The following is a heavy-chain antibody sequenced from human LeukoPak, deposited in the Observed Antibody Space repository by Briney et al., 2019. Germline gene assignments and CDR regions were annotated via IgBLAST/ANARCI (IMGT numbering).Heavy chain of an antibody. V-gene: IGHV1-18*04. CDR3: ASHHSFGSGSPKYFFDY. J-gene: IGHJ4*02. Sequence: ASVKVSCKASGYTFTGYYMHWVRQAPGQGLEWMGWISAYNGNTNYAQKLQGRVTMTTDTSTSTAYMELRSLRSDDTAVYYCASHHSFGSGSPKYFFDYWGQGTLVTVSS. CDR1: GYTFTGYY. D-gene: IGHD3-10*01. CDR2: ISAYNGNT.